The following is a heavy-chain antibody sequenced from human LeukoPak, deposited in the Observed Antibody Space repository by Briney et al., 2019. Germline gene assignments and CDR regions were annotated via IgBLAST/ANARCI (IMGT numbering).Heavy chain of an antibody. CDR2: ISGSGGST. V-gene: IGHV3-23*01. CDR1: GFTFSSYA. CDR3: AKHSWIQGYLDY. J-gene: IGHJ4*02. D-gene: IGHD5-18*01. Sequence: GGSLRLSCAASGFTFSSYAMSWVRQAPGKGLEWVSAISGSGGSTYYADSVKGRFAISRDNSKNTLYLQMNSLRAEDTAVYYCAKHSWIQGYLDYWGQGTLVTVSS.